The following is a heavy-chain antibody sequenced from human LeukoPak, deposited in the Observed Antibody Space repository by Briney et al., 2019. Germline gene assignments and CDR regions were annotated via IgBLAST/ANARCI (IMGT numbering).Heavy chain of an antibody. J-gene: IGHJ6*02. Sequence: SVKVSCTASGGTFSSYAISWVRPAPGQGLEWMGGIIPIFGTANYAQKFQGRVTITADESTSTAYMELSRLRSEDTAVYYCATLPGIVGATTYYYYGMDVWGQGTTVTVSS. CDR1: GGTFSSYA. D-gene: IGHD1-26*01. V-gene: IGHV1-69*01. CDR2: IIPIFGTA. CDR3: ATLPGIVGATTYYYYGMDV.